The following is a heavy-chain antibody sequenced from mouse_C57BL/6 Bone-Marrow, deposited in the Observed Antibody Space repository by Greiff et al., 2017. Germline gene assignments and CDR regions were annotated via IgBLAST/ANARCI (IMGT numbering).Heavy chain of an antibody. CDR2: IYPNNGGT. Sequence: EVQLQQSGPELVKPGASVKMSCTASGYTFTDYYMHWVKQSHGKSLEWIGYIYPNNGGTGYNQKFKGKATLTVDKSSSTAYMELRSLTSEDSAVYYGGREGVYYGSSHFDDWGKGTTVTVSA. D-gene: IGHD1-1*01. CDR3: GREGVYYGSSHFDD. CDR1: GYTFTDYY. J-gene: IGHJ3*01. V-gene: IGHV1-34*01.